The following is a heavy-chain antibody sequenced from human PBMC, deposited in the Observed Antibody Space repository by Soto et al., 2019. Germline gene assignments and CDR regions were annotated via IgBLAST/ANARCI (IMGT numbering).Heavy chain of an antibody. CDR2: FYYTGST. D-gene: IGHD3-22*01. Sequence: QVQLQESGPGLVKPSETLSLTCTVSGGSVSSGNYYWSWIRQPPGKGLEWIGYFYYTGSTNYNPSRKSRVTISIDASKNQFSLRLSSVTAADTAVYYCARSMHYSDGSNYSPFDYWGQGTLVTVSS. V-gene: IGHV4-61*01. CDR1: GGSVSSGNYY. CDR3: ARSMHYSDGSNYSPFDY. J-gene: IGHJ4*02.